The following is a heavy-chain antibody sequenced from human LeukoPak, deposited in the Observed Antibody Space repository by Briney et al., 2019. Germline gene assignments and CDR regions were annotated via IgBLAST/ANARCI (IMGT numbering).Heavy chain of an antibody. J-gene: IGHJ4*02. V-gene: IGHV3-66*01. CDR1: GFTVSSNY. CDR3: ASRFDY. CDR2: IYSGGST. Sequence: GGSLRLSCAASGFTVSSNYMSWVRPAPGKGLEWVSVIYSGGSTSYADSVKGRFTISRDSSKNTLFLQMNSLRAEDTAVYYCASRFDYWGQGNLVTVSS.